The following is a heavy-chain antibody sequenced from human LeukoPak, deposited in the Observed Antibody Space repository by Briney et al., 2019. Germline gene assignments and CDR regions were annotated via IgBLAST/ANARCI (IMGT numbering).Heavy chain of an antibody. J-gene: IGHJ5*02. CDR3: ARDLDYYDSSGYYLRRFDP. D-gene: IGHD3-22*01. CDR2: INHSGST. Sequence: GSLRLSCAASGITFSAYSLNWIRQPPGKGLEWIGEINHSGSTNYNPSLKSRVTISVDTSKNQFSLKLSSVTAADTAVYYCARDLDYYDSSGYYLRRFDPWGQGTLVTVSS. V-gene: IGHV4-34*01. CDR1: GITFSAYS.